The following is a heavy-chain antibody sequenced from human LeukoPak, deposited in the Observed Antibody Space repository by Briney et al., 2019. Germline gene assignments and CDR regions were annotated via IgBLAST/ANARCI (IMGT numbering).Heavy chain of an antibody. Sequence: ASVKVSCKASGYTFTSYYMHWVRQAPGQGLEWMGKINPSGSNTKYAQKFQGRVTMTRDTSTSTVYMELSSLGSEDTAVYYCARGYSSSSFDYWGQGTLVTVSS. CDR3: ARGYSSSSFDY. J-gene: IGHJ4*02. CDR2: INPSGSNT. CDR1: GYTFTSYY. V-gene: IGHV1-46*01. D-gene: IGHD6-6*01.